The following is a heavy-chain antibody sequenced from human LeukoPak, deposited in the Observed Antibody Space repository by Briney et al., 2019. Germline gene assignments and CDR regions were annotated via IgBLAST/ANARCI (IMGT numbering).Heavy chain of an antibody. J-gene: IGHJ3*02. CDR3: AKDVVVVVVVATPGDAFDI. CDR2: IHSGGTT. CDR1: GFIFSSYA. D-gene: IGHD2-15*01. V-gene: IGHV3-23*01. Sequence: PGGSLRLSCAASGFIFSSYAMSWVRQAPGKGLEWVSGIHSGGTTYYADPVKGRFSISRDNSKNTLYLDMSSLRAEDTAVYYCAKDVVVVVVVATPGDAFDIWGQGTKVTVSS.